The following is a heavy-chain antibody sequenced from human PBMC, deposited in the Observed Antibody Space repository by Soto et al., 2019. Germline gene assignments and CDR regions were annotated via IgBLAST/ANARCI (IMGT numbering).Heavy chain of an antibody. Sequence: EVQLVESGGGVVQPGGSLRLSCAASGFAVSSKYMSWVRQPPGRAPEWVALLSNVGSIYYSESVKGRFTISRDSSKNTLDLQLNSLRAEDTAVYYCVRDDVYCGGGRCFGVPMDVWGKGTTVTVSS. CDR2: LSNVGSI. CDR1: GFAVSSKY. V-gene: IGHV3-66*01. CDR3: VRDDVYCGGGRCFGVPMDV. D-gene: IGHD2-15*01. J-gene: IGHJ6*03.